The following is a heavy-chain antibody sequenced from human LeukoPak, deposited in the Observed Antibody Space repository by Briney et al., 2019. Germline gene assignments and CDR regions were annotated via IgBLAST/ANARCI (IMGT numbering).Heavy chain of an antibody. CDR3: ARDSIVGATEWFDP. CDR2: IYTSGST. D-gene: IGHD1-26*01. V-gene: IGHV4-4*07. CDR1: GGSISSYY. Sequence: SETLSLTCTVSGGSISSYYWSWIRQPAGKGLEWIGRIYTSGSTNYNPSLKSRVTMSVGTSKNQFSLKLSSVTAADTAVYYCARDSIVGATEWFDPWGQGTLVTVSS. J-gene: IGHJ5*02.